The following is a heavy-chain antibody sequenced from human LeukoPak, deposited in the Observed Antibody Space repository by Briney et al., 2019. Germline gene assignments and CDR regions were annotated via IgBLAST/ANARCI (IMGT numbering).Heavy chain of an antibody. CDR2: INPNSGGT. V-gene: IGHV1-2*02. J-gene: IGHJ4*02. D-gene: IGHD3-22*01. CDR1: GYTFTGYY. Sequence: ASVKVSCKASGYTFTGYYMHWVRQAPGQGLEWMGWINPNSGGTNYAQKFQGRVTMTRDTSISTAYMELSRLRSDDTAVYYCARGPFSSGYPFDYWGQGTLVTVSS. CDR3: ARGPFSSGYPFDY.